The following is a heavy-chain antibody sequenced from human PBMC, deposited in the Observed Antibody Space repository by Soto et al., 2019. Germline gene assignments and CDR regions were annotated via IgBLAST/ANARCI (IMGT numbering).Heavy chain of an antibody. CDR3: ARISTTVTTFGVDEYGMDV. J-gene: IGHJ6*02. CDR1: GGTFSSYA. CDR2: LIPTFGTA. V-gene: IGHV1-69*01. D-gene: IGHD4-17*01. Sequence: QVQLVQSGAEVKKPGSSVKVSCKASGGTFSSYAISWVRQAPGQGLECMGGLIPTFGTANYAQKFQGRVTLTADESTSTASMELSSLRSEDTAGYYCARISTTVTTFGVDEYGMDVWGQGTTVTVSS.